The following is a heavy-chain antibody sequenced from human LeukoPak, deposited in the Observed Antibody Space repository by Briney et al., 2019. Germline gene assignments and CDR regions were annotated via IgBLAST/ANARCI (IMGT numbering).Heavy chain of an antibody. V-gene: IGHV4-59*01. J-gene: IGHJ6*03. CDR3: ARNYGSGSYYSYYYMDV. CDR2: IYYSGTT. D-gene: IGHD3-10*01. CDR1: GGSISTYY. Sequence: SETLSLTCTVSGGSISTYYWSWIRQPPGKGLEWIGYIYYSGTTNYNPPLKSRVTISVDTSKKQISLKLSSVTAADTAVYYCARNYGSGSYYSYYYMDVWGKGTTVTVSS.